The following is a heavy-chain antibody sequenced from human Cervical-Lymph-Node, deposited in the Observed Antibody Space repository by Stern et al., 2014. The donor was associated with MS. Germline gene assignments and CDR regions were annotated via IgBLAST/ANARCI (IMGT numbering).Heavy chain of an antibody. CDR1: GFTFNNAW. CDR3: TAPFITVLRGVRKDV. D-gene: IGHD3-10*01. Sequence: EVQLVESGGGLVKPGGSLRLSCAASGFTFNNAWMTWVRQAPGRGLEWVGRIKSEADGGTTDYAAPVKGRFIISRESTKNTLYLHMNSLKIEDTAVYYCTAPFITVLRGVRKDVWGQGTTVTVSS. V-gene: IGHV3-15*01. CDR2: IKSEADGGTT. J-gene: IGHJ6*02.